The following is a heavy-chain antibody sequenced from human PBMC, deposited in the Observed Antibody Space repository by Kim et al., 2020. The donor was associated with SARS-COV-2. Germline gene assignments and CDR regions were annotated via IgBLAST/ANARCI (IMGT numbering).Heavy chain of an antibody. V-gene: IGHV4-59*01. CDR3: ATKRPDSSGFIES. J-gene: IGHJ4*02. CDR2: IHHNGKT. D-gene: IGHD3-22*01. Sequence: SETLSLTCTSSGDSISDYYLSWIRQPPGKGLEWIGYIHHNGKTNHNPSLKSRVTISLATSNRQFSLKLNSVIAAATAASYCATKRPDSSGFIESWGQGTL. CDR1: GDSISDYY.